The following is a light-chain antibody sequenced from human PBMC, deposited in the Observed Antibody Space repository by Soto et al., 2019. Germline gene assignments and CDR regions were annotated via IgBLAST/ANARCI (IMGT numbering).Light chain of an antibody. V-gene: IGLV1-40*01. CDR2: SNS. CDR1: SSNIGAGYN. CDR3: QSYDSSLSGHVV. Sequence: QSVLTQPPSVSGAPGQRVTISCTGRSSNIGAGYNVHWYQQLPGTAPKLLIYSNSNRPSGVPDRFSGSKSGTSASLAITGLQAEDEADYYCQSYDSSLSGHVVFGGGTKLTVL. J-gene: IGLJ2*01.